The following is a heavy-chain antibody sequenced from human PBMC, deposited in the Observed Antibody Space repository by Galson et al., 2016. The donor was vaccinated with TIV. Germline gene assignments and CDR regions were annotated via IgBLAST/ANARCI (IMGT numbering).Heavy chain of an antibody. V-gene: IGHV3-20*04. Sequence: SLRLSCATSGFNFDDSAFTWVRQVPGKGLEWVCDINWNGRKTRYRDSVTGRFTVSRDDGKKTLYLQLSSLRTEDTGLYYCTRNPAEMRKESDYYDYRGQGTLVTVSS. D-gene: IGHD5-24*01. CDR2: INWNGRKT. CDR3: TRNPAEMRKESDYYDY. J-gene: IGHJ4*02. CDR1: GFNFDDSA.